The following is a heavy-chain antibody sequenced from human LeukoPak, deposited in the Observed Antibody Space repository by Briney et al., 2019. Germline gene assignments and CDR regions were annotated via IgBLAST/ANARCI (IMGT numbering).Heavy chain of an antibody. D-gene: IGHD3-22*01. CDR1: GFTFGSYG. V-gene: IGHV3-30*02. Sequence: GGSLRLSCAASGFTFGSYGMHWVRQAPGKGLEWVAFIRYDGSNKYYADSVKGRFTISRDNSKNTLYLQMNSLRAEDTAVYYCATSTVVITFGPPDYWGQGTLVTVSS. CDR3: ATSTVVITFGPPDY. CDR2: IRYDGSNK. J-gene: IGHJ4*02.